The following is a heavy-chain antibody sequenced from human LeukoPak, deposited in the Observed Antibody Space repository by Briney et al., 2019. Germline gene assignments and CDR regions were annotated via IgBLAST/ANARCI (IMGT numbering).Heavy chain of an antibody. CDR2: IYYSGST. J-gene: IGHJ4*02. V-gene: IGHV4-59*01. D-gene: IGHD2-8*01. Sequence: SETLSLTCTVSGGSTSNSYWSWIRLPPGKGLEWIGYIYYSGSTKYNPSLKSRVTISVDTSKNQFSLKLRYVTAADTAVYYCARDYCTNGVCYPWTDWGQGTLVTVSS. CDR1: GGSTSNSY. CDR3: ARDYCTNGVCYPWTD.